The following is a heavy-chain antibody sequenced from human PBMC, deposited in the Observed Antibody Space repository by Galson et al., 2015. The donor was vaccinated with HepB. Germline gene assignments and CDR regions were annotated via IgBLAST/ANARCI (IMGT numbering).Heavy chain of an antibody. V-gene: IGHV3-7*03. Sequence: SLRLSCVGSGFTFRDYYMNWFRQAPGKGLEWGADINQNGSEKNYVDSVKGRFTIARDNARNSIYLQMNSLRREDTAVDFCTRAGAKTPIRHYLDFWGRGTLATVSS. CDR1: GFTFRDYY. D-gene: IGHD2-21*01. CDR2: INQNGSEK. CDR3: TRAGAKTPIRHYLDF. J-gene: IGHJ4*02.